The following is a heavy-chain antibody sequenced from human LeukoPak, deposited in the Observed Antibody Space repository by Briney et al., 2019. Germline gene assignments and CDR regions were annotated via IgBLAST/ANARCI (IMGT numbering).Heavy chain of an antibody. CDR1: GYTFTSYD. CDR2: MNPNSGNT. J-gene: IGHJ5*02. D-gene: IGHD6-13*01. CDR3: ARVSRAALTPVNWFDP. V-gene: IGHV1-8*03. Sequence: ASVKVSCKASGYTFTSYDINWVRQATGQGLEWMGWMNPNSGNTGYAQKFQGRVTITRNTSISTAYMELSSLRSEDTAVYYCARVSRAALTPVNWFDPWGQGTLVTVSS.